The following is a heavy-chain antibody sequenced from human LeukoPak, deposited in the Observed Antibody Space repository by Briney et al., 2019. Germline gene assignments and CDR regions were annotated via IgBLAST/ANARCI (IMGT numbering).Heavy chain of an antibody. Sequence: PSETLSLTCTVSGGSISSYYWSWIRQPPGKGLEWIGYIYYSGSTNYNPSLKSRVTISVDTSKNQFSLKLSSVTVADSAVYFCARARGDSPRIYYYVDVWGKGTTVTVSS. V-gene: IGHV4-59*08. CDR1: GGSISSYY. CDR3: ARARGDSPRIYYYVDV. CDR2: IYYSGST. D-gene: IGHD3-16*01. J-gene: IGHJ6*03.